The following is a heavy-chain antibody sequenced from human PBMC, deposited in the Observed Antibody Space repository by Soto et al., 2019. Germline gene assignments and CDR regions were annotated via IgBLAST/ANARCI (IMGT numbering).Heavy chain of an antibody. J-gene: IGHJ1*01. V-gene: IGHV1-46*01. CDR1: GYIFTAYS. D-gene: IGHD2-15*01. Sequence: ASVKVSCKASGYIFTAYSMHWVRQAPGQGLEWMGVVNPSGGSTNYAQKFQGRITMTRDTSTSTVYMDLSSPTSEDTAVYYCAREENCSDGICYSEYFQRWGQGTLVTVSS. CDR3: AREENCSDGICYSEYFQR. CDR2: VNPSGGST.